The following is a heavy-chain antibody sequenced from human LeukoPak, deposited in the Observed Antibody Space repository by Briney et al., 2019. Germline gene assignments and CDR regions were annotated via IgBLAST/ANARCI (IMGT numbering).Heavy chain of an antibody. CDR2: INPNSGGT. V-gene: IGHV1-2*06. J-gene: IGHJ4*02. Sequence: ASVKVSCKASGYTFTGYYMHWVRQAPGQGLEWMGRINPNSGGTNYAQKFQGRVTMTRDTSISTAYMELSRLRSDDTAVYYCARAPRVVTMFSLPTSDYWGQGTLATVSS. D-gene: IGHD4-23*01. CDR3: ARAPRVVTMFSLPTSDY. CDR1: GYTFTGYY.